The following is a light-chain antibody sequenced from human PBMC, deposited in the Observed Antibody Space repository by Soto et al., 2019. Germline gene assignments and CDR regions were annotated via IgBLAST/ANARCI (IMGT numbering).Light chain of an antibody. Sequence: QSALTQPASVSGSPGQSITISCTGTSSDVGSYKFVSWYQHHPGKAPKLMIYEGSKRPSGVSNRFSGSKSGNTVSLTISGLQAEDEADYYCCSFAGRSTPYVFGTGTKVTVL. CDR2: EGS. CDR1: SSDVGSYKF. J-gene: IGLJ1*01. V-gene: IGLV2-23*01. CDR3: CSFAGRSTPYV.